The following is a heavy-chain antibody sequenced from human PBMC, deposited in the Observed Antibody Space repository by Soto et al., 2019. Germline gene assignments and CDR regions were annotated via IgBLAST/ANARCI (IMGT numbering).Heavy chain of an antibody. CDR2: IYYSGST. CDR1: GDSVSSGDYY. V-gene: IGHV4-30-4*01. D-gene: IGHD2-2*01. J-gene: IGHJ6*02. Sequence: QVQLQESGPGLVKPSQNLSLTCTVSGDSVSSGDYYWSWIRQPPGKGLEWIGYIYYSGSTYYNPSLKSRATISVDTSKNQFSLKLSSVTAADTAVYYCARDIVLVPFFFGYYGMDVWGQGTTVTVSS. CDR3: ARDIVLVPFFFGYYGMDV.